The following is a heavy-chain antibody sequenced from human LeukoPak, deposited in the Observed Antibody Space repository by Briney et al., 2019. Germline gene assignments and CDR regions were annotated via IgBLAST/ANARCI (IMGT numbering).Heavy chain of an antibody. CDR3: AGDGRYLYYYDYMDV. Sequence: GGSLRLSCAASGFTFSSYEMNWVRQAPGKGLEWVSYISSSGSTIYYADSVKGRFTISRDNAKNSLYLQMNSLRAEDTAVYYCAGDGRYLYYYDYMDVWGKGTTVTVSS. CDR2: ISSSGSTI. CDR1: GFTFSSYE. D-gene: IGHD6-19*01. V-gene: IGHV3-48*03. J-gene: IGHJ6*03.